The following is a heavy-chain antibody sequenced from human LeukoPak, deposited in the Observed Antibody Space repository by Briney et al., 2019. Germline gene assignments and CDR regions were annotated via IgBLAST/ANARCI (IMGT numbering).Heavy chain of an antibody. CDR3: ARTFACSGGSCSHFGY. CDR1: GYTFTSYG. V-gene: IGHV1-18*01. CDR2: ISAYNGNT. D-gene: IGHD2-15*01. Sequence: ASVKVSCKASGYTFTSYGSSWVRQAPGQGLEWMGWISAYNGNTNYAQKLQGRVTMTTDTSTSTAYMELRSLRSDDTAVYYCARTFACSGGSCSHFGYWGQGTLVTVSS. J-gene: IGHJ4*02.